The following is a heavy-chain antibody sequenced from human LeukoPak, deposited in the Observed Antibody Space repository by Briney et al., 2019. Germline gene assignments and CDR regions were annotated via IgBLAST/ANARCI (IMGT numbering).Heavy chain of an antibody. J-gene: IGHJ4*02. Sequence: ASETLSLTCTVSGGSISSSAYSWGWIRQPPGKGLDWIGNIYDSGNTYYNPSLKSRVTISVDTSKNQFSLKLNSVTAADTAVYYCARQYGPGYSSTWYFDYWGQGTLVTVSS. CDR1: GGSISSSAYS. D-gene: IGHD6-13*01. CDR2: IYDSGNT. V-gene: IGHV4-39*01. CDR3: ARQYGPGYSSTWYFDY.